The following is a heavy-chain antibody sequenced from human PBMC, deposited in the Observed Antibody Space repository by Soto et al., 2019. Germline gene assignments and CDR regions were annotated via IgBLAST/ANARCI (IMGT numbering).Heavy chain of an antibody. V-gene: IGHV3-23*01. D-gene: IGHD5-18*01. CDR2: ISGSGGST. Sequence: PGGSLRLSCAASVFTFSSYAMSWVRQSPGNGLEWVSAISGSGGSTYYADSVKGRFTISRDNSKNTLYLQMNSLRAEDTAVYYCAKGVDTAMASYYYYGMDVWGQGTTVTVSS. CDR1: VFTFSSYA. CDR3: AKGVDTAMASYYYYGMDV. J-gene: IGHJ6*02.